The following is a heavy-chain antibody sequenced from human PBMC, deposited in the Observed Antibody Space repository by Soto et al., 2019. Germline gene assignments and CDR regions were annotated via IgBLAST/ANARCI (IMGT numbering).Heavy chain of an antibody. Sequence: ASVKVSCKASGYTFTSYAMHWVRQAPGQRLEWMGWINAGNGNTKYSQKFQGRVTITRDTSASTAYMELSSLRSEDTAVYYCAREEHGYCRSTSCYFEVEDWFDPWGQETLITVSS. CDR2: INAGNGNT. CDR1: GYTFTSYA. D-gene: IGHD2-2*03. CDR3: AREEHGYCRSTSCYFEVEDWFDP. V-gene: IGHV1-3*01. J-gene: IGHJ5*02.